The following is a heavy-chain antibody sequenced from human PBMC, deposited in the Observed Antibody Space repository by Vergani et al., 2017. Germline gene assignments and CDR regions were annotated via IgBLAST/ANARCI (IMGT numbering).Heavy chain of an antibody. V-gene: IGHV3-30-3*01. CDR1: GFTFSSYA. J-gene: IGHJ4*02. CDR3: ARDEEPVRYSMTTVTTNYFDY. CDR2: ISYDGSNK. Sequence: QVQLVESGGGVVQPGRSLRLSCAASGFTFSSYAMHWVRQAPGKGLEWVAVISYDGSNKYYADSVKGRFTISRDNSKNTLYLQMNSLRAEATAVYYCARDEEPVRYSMTTVTTNYFDYWGQGTLVTVSS. D-gene: IGHD4-17*01.